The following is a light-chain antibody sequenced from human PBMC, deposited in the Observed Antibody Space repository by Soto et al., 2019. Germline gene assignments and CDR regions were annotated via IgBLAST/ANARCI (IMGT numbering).Light chain of an antibody. CDR2: DAS. V-gene: IGKV3-11*01. Sequence: EIVLTQSPATLSLSPGERATLSCRASQSVNTYLAWYQLKPGQAPRLLMYDASNRATGIPARFIGSGSGTDFTLTISRLEPEDFAVYYCQPRSNWPLTFGGGTKVEIK. CDR3: QPRSNWPLT. CDR1: QSVNTY. J-gene: IGKJ4*01.